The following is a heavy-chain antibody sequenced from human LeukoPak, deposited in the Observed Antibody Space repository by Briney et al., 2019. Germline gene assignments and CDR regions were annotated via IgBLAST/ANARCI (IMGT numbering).Heavy chain of an antibody. V-gene: IGHV3-23*01. CDR3: AKDRKDPTYYFDY. J-gene: IGHJ4*02. CDR1: GFTFSSYA. CDR2: ISGSGGST. Sequence: GGSLRLSCAASGFTFSSYAMSWVRQAPGKGLEWVSAISGSGGSTYYADSVKGRFTVSRDNSKNTLYLQMNSLRAEDTAVYYCAKDRKDPTYYFDYWGQGTLVTVSS.